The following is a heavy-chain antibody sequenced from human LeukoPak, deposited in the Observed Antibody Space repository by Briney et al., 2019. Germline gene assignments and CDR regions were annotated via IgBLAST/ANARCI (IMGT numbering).Heavy chain of an antibody. D-gene: IGHD2-8*02. Sequence: PGGSLRLSCAASGITLTNYWMTWVRQAPGKGLEWVANIKEDGSQTHYVDSVKGRFTISRDNAKNSLFFLMDSLGVEDTAVYRCATMDRTGYVGYWGQGTLVTVSS. V-gene: IGHV3-7*01. J-gene: IGHJ4*02. CDR3: ATMDRTGYVGY. CDR2: IKEDGSQT. CDR1: GITLTNYW.